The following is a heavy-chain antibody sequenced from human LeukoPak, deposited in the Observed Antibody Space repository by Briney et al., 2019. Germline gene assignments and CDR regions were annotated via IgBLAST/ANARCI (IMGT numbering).Heavy chain of an antibody. V-gene: IGHV3-23*01. J-gene: IGHJ6*02. CDR2: ISGSGGGT. Sequence: TGGSLRLSCAASGFTFSSYAMSWVRQAPGKGLEWVSGISGSGGGTYYADSVKGRFTISRDNSKNTLYLQMNSLRAEDTAVYYCARGWHHGMDVWGQGTTVTVSS. D-gene: IGHD2-15*01. CDR3: ARGWHHGMDV. CDR1: GFTFSSYA.